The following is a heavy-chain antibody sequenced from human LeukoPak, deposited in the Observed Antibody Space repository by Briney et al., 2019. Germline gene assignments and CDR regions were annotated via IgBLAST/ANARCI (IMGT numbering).Heavy chain of an antibody. V-gene: IGHV4-38-2*02. CDR2: IYHSGST. J-gene: IGHJ3*02. Sequence: SETLSLTCTVSGHSISSGYYWGWIRQPPGKGLDWIGNIYHSGSTYYNPSLKSRVTISVDKSKNQFSLKLSSVTAADTAVYYCARPQDDAFDIWGQGTMVTVSS. CDR3: ARPQDDAFDI. CDR1: GHSISSGYY.